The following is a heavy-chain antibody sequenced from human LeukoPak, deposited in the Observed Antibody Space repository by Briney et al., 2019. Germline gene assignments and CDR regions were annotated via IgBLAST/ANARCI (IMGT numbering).Heavy chain of an antibody. D-gene: IGHD2-21*02. CDR2: INPNSGGT. CDR3: AREGEGDFSPTF. J-gene: IGHJ4*02. CDR1: GYTFTRYY. Sequence: ASVKVSCKASGYTFTRYYMHWVRQAPGQGLEWMGWINPNSGGTNYAQKFQGRVTMTRDTSISTAYMELSRLRSDDTAVYYCAREGEGDFSPTFWGQGTLVTVSS. V-gene: IGHV1-2*02.